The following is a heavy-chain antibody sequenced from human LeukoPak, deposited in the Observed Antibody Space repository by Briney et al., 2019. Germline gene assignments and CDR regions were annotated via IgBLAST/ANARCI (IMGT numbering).Heavy chain of an antibody. CDR2: IIPIFGTA. J-gene: IGHJ6*02. Sequence: ASVKVSCKASGGTFSSYAISWVRQAPGQGLEWMGGIIPIFGTANYAQKFQGRVTITADESTSTAYMELRSLRSEDTAVYFCARVSQGRRYYYYYAMDVWGQGTTVTVSS. CDR1: GGTFSSYA. D-gene: IGHD2-15*01. V-gene: IGHV1-69*13. CDR3: ARVSQGRRYYYYYAMDV.